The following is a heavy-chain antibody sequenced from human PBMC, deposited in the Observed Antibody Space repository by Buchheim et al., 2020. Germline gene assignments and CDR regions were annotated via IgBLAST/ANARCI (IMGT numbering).Heavy chain of an antibody. Sequence: QVQLQQWGAGLSKPSETLSLTCAVYGGSFSGYYWSWIRQSPGKGLEWIGEINHSGGTNYNPSLKSRVTISVDTSKNQFSLKLSSVTAADTAVFYCARGWSATYYYGLDVWGQGTT. CDR3: ARGWSATYYYGLDV. CDR1: GGSFSGYY. V-gene: IGHV4-34*01. CDR2: INHSGGT. D-gene: IGHD2-15*01. J-gene: IGHJ6*02.